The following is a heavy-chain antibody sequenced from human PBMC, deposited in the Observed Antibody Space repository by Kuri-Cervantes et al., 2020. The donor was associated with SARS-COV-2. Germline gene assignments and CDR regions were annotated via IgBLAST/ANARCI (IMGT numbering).Heavy chain of an antibody. Sequence: ASVKVSCKVSGYTLTELSMHWVRQAPGKGLEWMGGIDPEDGETIYAQKFQGRVTMTEDTSTDTAYMELSRLRSDDTAVYYCARDGYCSSTSCPWRAFDIWGQGTMVTVSS. D-gene: IGHD2-2*03. CDR1: GYTLTELS. CDR3: ARDGYCSSTSCPWRAFDI. CDR2: IDPEDGET. J-gene: IGHJ3*02. V-gene: IGHV1-24*01.